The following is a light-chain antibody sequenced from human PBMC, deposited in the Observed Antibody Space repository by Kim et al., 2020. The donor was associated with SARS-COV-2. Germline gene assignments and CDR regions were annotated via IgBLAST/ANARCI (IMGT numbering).Light chain of an antibody. J-gene: IGKJ2*01. V-gene: IGKV3-15*01. Sequence: EIVMTQSPATLSVSPGEGATLSCRASQSINSDLAWYQQKPGRSPRLLIYGASTRATGIPVRFSGSGSGTDFTLTITSLQSEDFAVYYCQQYNNWPSYTFGQGTKLEI. CDR1: QSINSD. CDR3: QQYNNWPSYT. CDR2: GAS.